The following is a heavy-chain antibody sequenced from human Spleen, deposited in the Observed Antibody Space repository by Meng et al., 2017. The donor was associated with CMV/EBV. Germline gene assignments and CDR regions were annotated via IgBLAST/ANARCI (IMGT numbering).Heavy chain of an antibody. D-gene: IGHD3-3*01. Sequence: GESLKISCKGSGYRFSTYWIAWVRQMPGKGLEWMGSSYPGDTDSDPRYSPSFLGQVTISADKSISTAYLQWNSLEASDTAMYYCARGEAITIFGVVNLYGMDVWGQGTTVTVSS. J-gene: IGHJ6*02. CDR3: ARGEAITIFGVVNLYGMDV. CDR2: SYPGDTDSDP. CDR1: GYRFSTYW. V-gene: IGHV5-51*01.